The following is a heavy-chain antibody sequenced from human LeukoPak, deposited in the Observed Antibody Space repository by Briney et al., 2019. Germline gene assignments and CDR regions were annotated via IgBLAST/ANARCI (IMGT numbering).Heavy chain of an antibody. D-gene: IGHD3-10*01. CDR2: INPNSGGT. CDR3: ARGPSITTVRGGQWYYYMDV. V-gene: IGHV1-2*02. CDR1: GYTFTGYY. Sequence: ASVKVSCKASGYTFTGYYMHWVRQAPGQGLEWMGWINPNSGGTNYAQKFQGRVTMTRDTSISTAYMELSRLRSEDTAVYYCARGPSITTVRGGQWYYYMDVWGKGTTVTISS. J-gene: IGHJ6*03.